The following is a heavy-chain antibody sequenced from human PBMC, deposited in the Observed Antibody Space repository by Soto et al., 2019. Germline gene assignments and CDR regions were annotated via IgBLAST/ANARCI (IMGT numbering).Heavy chain of an antibody. Sequence: QVQLQESGPGLVKPSQTLSLTCTVSGGSISSGGYYWSWIRQHPGKGLEWIGYIYYSGSTYYNPSLKSRVTISVDTSKNQFPLKLSSVTAADTAVYYCARVYEVRGVITPSAFDIWGQGTMVTVSS. CDR2: IYYSGST. V-gene: IGHV4-31*03. D-gene: IGHD3-10*01. CDR3: ARVYEVRGVITPSAFDI. CDR1: GGSISSGGYY. J-gene: IGHJ3*02.